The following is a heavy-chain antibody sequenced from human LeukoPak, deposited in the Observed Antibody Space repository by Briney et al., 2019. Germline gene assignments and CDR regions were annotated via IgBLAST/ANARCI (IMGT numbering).Heavy chain of an antibody. CDR1: GFTFSSYA. J-gene: IGHJ4*02. Sequence: GGSLRLSCAASGFTFSSYAMSWVRQAPGKGLEWVSVIYSGGTTNYADSVKGRFTISRDNSKNTLFLQMNSLRAEDTAVYYCARGGYSSSWYHFDYWGQGTLVTISS. D-gene: IGHD6-13*01. CDR2: IYSGGTT. V-gene: IGHV3-53*01. CDR3: ARGGYSSSWYHFDY.